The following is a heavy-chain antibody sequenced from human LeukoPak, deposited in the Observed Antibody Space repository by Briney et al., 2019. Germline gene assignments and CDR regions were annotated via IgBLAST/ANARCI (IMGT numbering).Heavy chain of an antibody. V-gene: IGHV5-51*01. D-gene: IGHD2-21*02. CDR3: ARLSAYCGGDCYFNWFDP. CDR2: IYPGDSDT. J-gene: IGHJ5*02. Sequence: GESLKISCKGSGYSFTSYWIGWVRQMPGKGLEWMGIIYPGDSDTRYSPSFQGQVTISADKSISTAYLQWSSLKASDTAMYYCARLSAYCGGDCYFNWFDPWGQGTLVTVSS. CDR1: GYSFTSYW.